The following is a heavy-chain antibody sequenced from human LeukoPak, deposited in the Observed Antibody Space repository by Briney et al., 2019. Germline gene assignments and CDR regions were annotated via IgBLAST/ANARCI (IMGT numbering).Heavy chain of an antibody. CDR1: GFTFSSYA. CDR3: ARSELGYYYHYMDV. Sequence: GGSLRLSCAASGFTFSSYAMHWVRQAPGKGLEWVAVISYDGSNKYYADSVKGRFTISRDNAKNSLYLQMNSLRAEDTAVYYCARSELGYYYHYMDVWGEGTTVTVSS. CDR2: ISYDGSNK. J-gene: IGHJ6*03. D-gene: IGHD7-27*01. V-gene: IGHV3-30*04.